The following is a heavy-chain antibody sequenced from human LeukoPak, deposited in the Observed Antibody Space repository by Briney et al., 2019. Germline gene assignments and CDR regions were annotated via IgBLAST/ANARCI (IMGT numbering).Heavy chain of an antibody. CDR1: GGSISSSNW. D-gene: IGHD6-13*01. CDR3: ARFNIAAAGTGSFDY. J-gene: IGHJ4*02. Sequence: SGTLSLTCAVSGGSISSSNWWSWVRQPPGKGLEWIGEIYHSGSTNYNPSLKSRVTISVDKSKNQFSLKLSSVTAADTAVYYCARFNIAAAGTGSFDYWGQGTLVTVSS. V-gene: IGHV4-4*02. CDR2: IYHSGST.